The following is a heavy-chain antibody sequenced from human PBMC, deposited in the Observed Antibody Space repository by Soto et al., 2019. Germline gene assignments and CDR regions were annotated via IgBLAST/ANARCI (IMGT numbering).Heavy chain of an antibody. V-gene: IGHV3-53*01. CDR2: IYSGGST. CDR1: GFTVSSNY. D-gene: IGHD6-19*01. Sequence: GGSLRLSGAASGFTVSSNYMSWVRQAPGKGLEWVSVIYSGGSTYYADSVKGRFTISRDNSKNTLYLQMNSLRAEDTAVYYCAREAWLAKENYYGMDVWGQGTTVTVSS. CDR3: AREAWLAKENYYGMDV. J-gene: IGHJ6*02.